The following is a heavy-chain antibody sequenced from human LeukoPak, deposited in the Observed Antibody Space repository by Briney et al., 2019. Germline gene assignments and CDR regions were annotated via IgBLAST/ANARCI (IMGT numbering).Heavy chain of an antibody. CDR3: ARSRYYYDSSGFSRVMWFDP. Sequence: GASVKVSCKASGYTFTSYGISWVRQAPGQGLEWMGWISAYNGNTNYAQKLQGRVTMTTDTSTSTAYMELRSLRSDDTAVYYCARSRYYYDSSGFSRVMWFDPWGQGTLVTVSS. D-gene: IGHD3-22*01. CDR2: ISAYNGNT. J-gene: IGHJ5*02. CDR1: GYTFTSYG. V-gene: IGHV1-18*01.